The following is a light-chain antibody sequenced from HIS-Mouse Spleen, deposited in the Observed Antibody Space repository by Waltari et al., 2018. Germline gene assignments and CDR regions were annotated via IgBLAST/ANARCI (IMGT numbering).Light chain of an antibody. J-gene: IGLJ3*02. CDR1: DALPKKY. Sequence: LTQPPSVSVSPGQTARITCSGDALPKKYAYWYQQRPGSAPTTVIYEDNQRPSGVPDRFSGSIDSSSNSASLTISGLKTEDEADYYCQSYDSSNSWVFGGGTKLTVL. V-gene: IGLV6-57*02. CDR3: QSYDSSNSWV. CDR2: EDN.